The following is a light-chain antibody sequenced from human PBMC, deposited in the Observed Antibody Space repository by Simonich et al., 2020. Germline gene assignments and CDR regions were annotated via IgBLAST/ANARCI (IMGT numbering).Light chain of an antibody. V-gene: IGKV2D-29*02. J-gene: IGKJ5*01. CDR1: QSLLHSDGKTY. CDR2: EVS. CDR3: MQSIQLPIT. Sequence: DIVMTQTPLSLSVTPGQPASISCKSSQSLLHSDGKTYLYWYLQKPGQSPPLLIYEVSTRCSGVPDRFSGSGSGTDFTLKISRVEAEDVGVYYCMQSIQLPITFGQGTRLEIK.